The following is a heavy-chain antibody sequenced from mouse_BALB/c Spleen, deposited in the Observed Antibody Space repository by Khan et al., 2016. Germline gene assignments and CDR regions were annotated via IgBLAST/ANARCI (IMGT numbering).Heavy chain of an antibody. Sequence: EVELVESGGGLVKPGGSLKLSCAASGFTFSTYAMSWVRQTPEKRLEWVASIRSGGSAFYPDILKGRFTISRDNARNILYLQMSSLRSEDTAMYYCASKVYYFDYWGQGTTLTVSS. J-gene: IGHJ2*01. CDR3: ASKVYYFDY. CDR2: IRSGGSA. V-gene: IGHV5-6-5*01. CDR1: GFTFSTYA.